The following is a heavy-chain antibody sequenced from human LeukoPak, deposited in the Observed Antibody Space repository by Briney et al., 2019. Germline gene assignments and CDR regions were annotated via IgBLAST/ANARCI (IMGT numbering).Heavy chain of an antibody. D-gene: IGHD6-13*01. V-gene: IGHV1-18*01. Sequence: ASVKVSCKTSGFSFSSYGIVWVRQAPGQGMEWMGWISAKNGNTKNSQKVQGRVTMTADSSTGVAYLDLKNLRTDDTAVYYCARASDISWPFENWGQGSLVIVSS. J-gene: IGHJ1*01. CDR2: ISAKNGNT. CDR1: GFSFSSYG. CDR3: ARASDISWPFEN.